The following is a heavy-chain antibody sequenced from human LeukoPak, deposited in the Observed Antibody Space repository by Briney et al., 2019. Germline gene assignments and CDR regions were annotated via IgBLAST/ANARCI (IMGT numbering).Heavy chain of an antibody. V-gene: IGHV3-30*02. D-gene: IGHD6-13*01. Sequence: GGSLRLSCAASGFTFSSYGMHRVRQAPGKGLEWVAFIRYDGSNKYYADSVKGRFTISRDNSKNTLYLQMNSLRAEDTAVYYCAKAGIAAAAKWFDPWGQGTLVTVSS. CDR1: GFTFSSYG. CDR3: AKAGIAAAAKWFDP. J-gene: IGHJ5*02. CDR2: IRYDGSNK.